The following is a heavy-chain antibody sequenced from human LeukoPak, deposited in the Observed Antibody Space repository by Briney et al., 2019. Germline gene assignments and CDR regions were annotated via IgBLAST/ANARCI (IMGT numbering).Heavy chain of an antibody. D-gene: IGHD3-22*01. CDR2: IYPGDSDT. CDR1: GYSFTSYW. CDR3: ARLFGYDSSGYYYYYGMDV. V-gene: IGHV5-51*01. J-gene: IGHJ6*02. Sequence: AGESLKISCKGSGYSFTSYWIGWVRQMPGKGLEWMGIIYPGDSDTRYSPSFQGQVTISADKSIGTAYLQWSSLKASDTAMYYCARLFGYDSSGYYYYYGMDVWGQGTTVTVSS.